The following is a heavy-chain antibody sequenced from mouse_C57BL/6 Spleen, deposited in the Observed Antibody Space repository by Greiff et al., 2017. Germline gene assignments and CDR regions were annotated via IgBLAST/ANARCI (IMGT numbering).Heavy chain of an antibody. J-gene: IGHJ2*01. CDR2: IHPNSGST. CDR3: ARKPITTLVATGFDY. Sequence: VQLQQSGAELVKPGASVKLSCKASGYTFTSYWMHWVKQRPGQGLEWIGMIHPNSGSTNYNEKFKSKATLTVDKSSSTAYMQLSSLTSEDSAVYYCARKPITTLVATGFDYWRQGTTLTVSS. CDR1: GYTFTSYW. V-gene: IGHV1-64*01. D-gene: IGHD1-1*01.